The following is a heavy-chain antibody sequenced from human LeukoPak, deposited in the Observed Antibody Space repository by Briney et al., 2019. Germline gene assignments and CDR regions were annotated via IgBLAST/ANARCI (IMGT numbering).Heavy chain of an antibody. J-gene: IGHJ3*02. CDR1: GFTFSSYV. CDR3: TTHDSSGWDAFDI. CDR2: IKSKTDGGTT. Sequence: PGGFLRLSCAASGFTFSSYVMTWVRQAPGAGLEWVGRIKSKTDGGTTDYAAPVKGRFTISRDDSKNTLYLQMNSLKTEDTAVYYCTTHDSSGWDAFDIWGQGTMVTVSS. D-gene: IGHD3-22*01. V-gene: IGHV3-15*01.